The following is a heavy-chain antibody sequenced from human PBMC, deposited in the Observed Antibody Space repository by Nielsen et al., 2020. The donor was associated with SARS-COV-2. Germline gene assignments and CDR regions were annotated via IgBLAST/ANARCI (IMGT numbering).Heavy chain of an antibody. CDR2: IKQDGSEK. D-gene: IGHD3-3*01. Sequence: GESLKISCAASGFTFSSYAMSWVRQAPGKGLEWVANIKQDGSEKYYVDSVKGRFTISRDNAKNSLYLQMNSLRAEDTAVYYCATHSTFWRGDYWGQGTLVTVSS. CDR1: GFTFSSYA. J-gene: IGHJ4*02. V-gene: IGHV3-7*01. CDR3: ATHSTFWRGDY.